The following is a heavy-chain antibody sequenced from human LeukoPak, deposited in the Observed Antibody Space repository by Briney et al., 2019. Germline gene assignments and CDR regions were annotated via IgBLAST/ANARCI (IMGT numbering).Heavy chain of an antibody. J-gene: IGHJ6*03. Sequence: PSETLSLTCTVSGGSISSYYWSWIRQPAGKGLEWIGRIYTSGSTNYNPSLKSRVTMSVDTSKNQFSLKLSSVTAADTAVYYCARDGHEYSSSSGYYYYYMDVWGKGTTVTVSS. CDR3: ARDGHEYSSSSGYYYYYMDV. D-gene: IGHD6-6*01. CDR1: GGSISSYY. CDR2: IYTSGST. V-gene: IGHV4-4*07.